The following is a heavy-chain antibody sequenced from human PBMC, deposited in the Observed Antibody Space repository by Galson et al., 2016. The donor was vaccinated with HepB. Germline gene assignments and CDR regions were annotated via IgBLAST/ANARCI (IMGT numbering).Heavy chain of an antibody. CDR3: ARGTYIAAVGLHYYFGMDV. CDR1: GRSFSGYY. Sequence: SETLSLTCADYGRSFSGYYWSWIRQSPGKGLEWIGEINHSGSPDYNPSLESRVTISVDTSKNQFSPSLSSVTAADTAVYFCARGTYIAAVGLHYYFGMDVWGQGTTVTVSS. D-gene: IGHD6-13*01. CDR2: INHSGSP. J-gene: IGHJ6*02. V-gene: IGHV4-34*01.